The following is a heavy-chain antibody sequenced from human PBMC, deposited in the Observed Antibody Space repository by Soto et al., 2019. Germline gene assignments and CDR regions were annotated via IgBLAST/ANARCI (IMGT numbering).Heavy chain of an antibody. CDR2: IYNSGTT. Sequence: SETLSLTCTVSGGSISDYYWTWIRQPPGKGLEWIGYIYNSGTTDYNPSLKSRVTILLDTSKNQFSLKLSSVTAADTAVYYCAREYDDSGYRAFHIWGQGTMVTVSS. CDR3: AREYDDSGYRAFHI. D-gene: IGHD3-22*01. J-gene: IGHJ3*02. V-gene: IGHV4-59*01. CDR1: GGSISDYY.